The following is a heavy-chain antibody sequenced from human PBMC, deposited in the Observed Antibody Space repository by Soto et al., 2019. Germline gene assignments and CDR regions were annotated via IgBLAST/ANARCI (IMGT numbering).Heavy chain of an antibody. D-gene: IGHD4-17*01. CDR1: GGSFNNYV. J-gene: IGHJ3*02. CDR3: ARYWNAGTLYGAFDI. Sequence: QVQLVQSGAEVRKPGSSVKVSCEASGGSFNNYVISWLRQAPGQGLEWMGGIIPNYEAANYAQKFRCRLTITADKATNTAYMELNSLRPEDTATYYCARYWNAGTLYGAFDIWGQGTTVIVS. V-gene: IGHV1-69*06. CDR2: IIPNYEAA.